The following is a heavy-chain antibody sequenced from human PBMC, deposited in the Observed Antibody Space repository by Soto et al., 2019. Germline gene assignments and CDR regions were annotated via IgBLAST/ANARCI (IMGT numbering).Heavy chain of an antibody. CDR3: AKDLPAYGDYIYYYYGMDV. CDR1: GFTFTTFG. Sequence: QVQLVESGGGVVQPGGSLRLSCTASGFTFTTFGIHWVRQAPGKGLEWVALISYDGHNKYYSDSVKGRFTISRDNYKNTLSLKMNSLRAEDTAVYYCAKDLPAYGDYIYYYYGMDVWGQGTTVSVSS. D-gene: IGHD4-17*01. CDR2: ISYDGHNK. J-gene: IGHJ6*02. V-gene: IGHV3-30*18.